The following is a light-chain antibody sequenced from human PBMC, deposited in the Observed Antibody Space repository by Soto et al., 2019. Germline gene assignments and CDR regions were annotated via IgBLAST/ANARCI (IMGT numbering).Light chain of an antibody. J-gene: IGKJ2*01. CDR2: AAS. V-gene: IGKV3-15*01. Sequence: EIVMTQSPATLSVSPGERATLSCRASQSVSRNLAWYQQKTGQAPRLLIYAASTRATGIPARFSGSGSWTVFTLTISSLQSEDFAFYYCQQYNNWPYTFGQGTKLEIK. CDR3: QQYNNWPYT. CDR1: QSVSRN.